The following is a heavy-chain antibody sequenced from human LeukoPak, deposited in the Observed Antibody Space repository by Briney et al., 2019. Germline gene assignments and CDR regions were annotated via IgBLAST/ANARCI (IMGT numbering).Heavy chain of an antibody. D-gene: IGHD2-2*01. Sequence: ASVKVSCKASGYTFTNYGVSWVRQAPGQGLEWMGWISAYNGNTDYAQKLQGRVTMTTDTSTGTVYMELRSLRSDDTAVYYCARVLAYCSSTSCHDYWGQGTLVTVYS. J-gene: IGHJ4*02. CDR1: GYTFTNYG. V-gene: IGHV1-18*01. CDR3: ARVLAYCSSTSCHDY. CDR2: ISAYNGNT.